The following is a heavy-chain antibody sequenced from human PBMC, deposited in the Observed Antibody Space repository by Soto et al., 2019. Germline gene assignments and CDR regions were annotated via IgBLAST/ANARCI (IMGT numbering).Heavy chain of an antibody. Sequence: SETLSLTCAVSGYAIGSGYFWGWIRQSPGKGLEWIGGMHNSGRAHYSPSLKSRVSISLDRSKNQFSLKMNSVSAADTAMYYCARTVVVVVSNITDYFDYWGQGAQVTVSS. D-gene: IGHD2-21*01. CDR2: MHNSGRA. CDR3: ARTVVVVVSNITDYFDY. V-gene: IGHV4-38-2*01. J-gene: IGHJ4*02. CDR1: GYAIGSGYF.